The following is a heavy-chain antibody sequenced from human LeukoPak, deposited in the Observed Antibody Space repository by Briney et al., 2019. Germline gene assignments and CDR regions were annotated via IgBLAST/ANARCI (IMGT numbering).Heavy chain of an antibody. CDR2: ISSSSSYI. V-gene: IGHV3-21*01. CDR3: ARPGRQWLVRWFDP. D-gene: IGHD6-19*01. J-gene: IGHJ5*02. Sequence: GGSLRLSCAASGFTFSSYSMNWVRQAPGKGLEWVSSISSSSSYIHYADSVKGRFTISRDNAKNSLYLQMNSLRAEDTAVYYCARPGRQWLVRWFDPWGQGTLVTVSS. CDR1: GFTFSSYS.